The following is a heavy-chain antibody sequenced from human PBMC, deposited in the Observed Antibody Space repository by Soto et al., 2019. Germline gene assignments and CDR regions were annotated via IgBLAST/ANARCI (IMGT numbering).Heavy chain of an antibody. CDR3: ARGVDYDSSGYYYFY. J-gene: IGHJ4*02. CDR1: GGTFSTYA. D-gene: IGHD3-22*01. CDR2: IIPLFGTA. V-gene: IGHV1-69*13. Sequence: SVNVSCKASGGTFSTYAIDWVRQAPGQGLEWMGGIIPLFGTAKYAQNFQGRITITADESTNTAYMELRSLRSQDTAVYYCARGVDYDSSGYYYFYWGKGSMVTISS.